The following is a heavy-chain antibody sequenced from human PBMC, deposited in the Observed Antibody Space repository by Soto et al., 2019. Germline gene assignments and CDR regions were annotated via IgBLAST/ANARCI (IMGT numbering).Heavy chain of an antibody. J-gene: IGHJ6*02. CDR2: ISSSSSYI. V-gene: IGHV3-21*01. CDR1: GFTFSSYS. Sequence: GGSLRLSCAASGFTFSSYSMNWVRQAPGKGLEWVSSISSSSSYIYYADSVKGRFTISRDNAKNPLYLQMNSLRAGDTAVYYCARERGRGYSYGYEYYYYGMDVWGQGTTVTVSS. D-gene: IGHD5-18*01. CDR3: ARERGRGYSYGYEYYYYGMDV.